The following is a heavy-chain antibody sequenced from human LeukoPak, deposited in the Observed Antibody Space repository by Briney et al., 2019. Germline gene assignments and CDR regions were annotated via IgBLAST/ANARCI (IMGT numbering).Heavy chain of an antibody. J-gene: IGHJ3*02. CDR3: ARDYPGSYYYDSSGYPGAFDI. V-gene: IGHV3-30-3*01. D-gene: IGHD3-22*01. CDR2: ISYDGSNK. Sequence: GGSLRLSCAASGFTFSSYAMHWVRQAPGKGLERVAVISYDGSNKYYADSVKGRFTISRDNSKNTLYLQMNSLRAEDTAVYYCARDYPGSYYYDSSGYPGAFDIWGQGAMVTVSS. CDR1: GFTFSSYA.